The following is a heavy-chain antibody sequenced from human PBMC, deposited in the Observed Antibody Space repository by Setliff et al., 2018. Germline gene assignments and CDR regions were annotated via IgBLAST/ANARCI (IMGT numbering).Heavy chain of an antibody. Sequence: PSETLSLTCTVSGDSISTGINYWSWIRQPAGKGLEWIGHIDRSGNTNFNPSLKSRVTISGDRSKNQFSLELSSVTAADTAVYYCARSLGSGSYYGSRPFHSDYWGQGILVTVPS. D-gene: IGHD3-10*01. CDR1: GDSISTGINY. V-gene: IGHV4-61*09. CDR3: ARSLGSGSYYGSRPFHSDY. J-gene: IGHJ4*02. CDR2: IDRSGNT.